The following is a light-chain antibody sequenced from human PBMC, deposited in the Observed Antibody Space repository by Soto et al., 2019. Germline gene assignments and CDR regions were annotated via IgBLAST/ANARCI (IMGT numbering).Light chain of an antibody. V-gene: IGLV2-14*01. CDR3: SSYTGSSTPYV. CDR2: EVS. Sequence: QSALTQSASVSGSPGQSITISCTGTSSDIGAYNYVSWYQQHPGKAPKLMIYEVSNRPSGGSNRFSGSKSGNTASLTISGLQDEDEADYYCSSYTGSSTPYVFGTGTKVTVL. J-gene: IGLJ1*01. CDR1: SSDIGAYNY.